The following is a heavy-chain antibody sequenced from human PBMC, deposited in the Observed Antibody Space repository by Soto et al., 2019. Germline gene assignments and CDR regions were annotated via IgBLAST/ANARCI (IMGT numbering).Heavy chain of an antibody. V-gene: IGHV4-4*02. J-gene: IGHJ5*02. CDR3: ARGAIKLGYCSSTSCYTGFFYWFDP. D-gene: IGHD2-2*02. Sequence: QVQLQESGPGLVKPSGTLSLTCAVSGGSISSSNWWSWVRQPPGKGLEWIGEIYHSGSTNYNPSLKSRVTISVDKSKNQFSLKLSSVTAADTAVYYCARGAIKLGYCSSTSCYTGFFYWFDPWGQGTLVTVSS. CDR2: IYHSGST. CDR1: GGSISSSNW.